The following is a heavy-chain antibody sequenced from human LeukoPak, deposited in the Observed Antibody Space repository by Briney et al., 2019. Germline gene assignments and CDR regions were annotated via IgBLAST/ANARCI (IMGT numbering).Heavy chain of an antibody. CDR1: GGSISSYY. CDR3: ARSHNGDPAYYYYYMDV. CDR2: IYTSGST. J-gene: IGHJ6*03. Sequence: PSETLSLTCTVSGGSISSYYWSWIRQPAGKGLEWIGRIYTSGSTNYNPSLKSRVTMSVDTSKNQFSLKLSSVTAADTAVYYCARSHNGDPAYYYYYMDVWGKGTTVTVSS. V-gene: IGHV4-4*07. D-gene: IGHD7-27*01.